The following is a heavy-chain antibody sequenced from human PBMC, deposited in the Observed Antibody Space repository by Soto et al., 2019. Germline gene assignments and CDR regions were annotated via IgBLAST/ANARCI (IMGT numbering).Heavy chain of an antibody. CDR3: ARDQSLSGDARFDP. CDR2: TYSRSKLYN. CDR1: GARVPINSAA. D-gene: IGHD7-27*01. J-gene: IGHJ5*02. Sequence: SQTPSPPYAINGARVPINSAAFHCIRQAPSRGLDLLCRTYSRSKLYNHYTVSVKSRITINPDTSKNHFSLQLNSVTPEDTAVYYCARDQSLSGDARFDPWGQGTLVTVSS. V-gene: IGHV6-1*01.